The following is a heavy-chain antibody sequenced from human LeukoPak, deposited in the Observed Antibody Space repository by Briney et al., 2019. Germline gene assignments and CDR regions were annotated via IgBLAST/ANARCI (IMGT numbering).Heavy chain of an antibody. D-gene: IGHD6-19*01. V-gene: IGHV3-49*04. CDR3: SRAYSTGWLGINDY. CDR1: GFTFSDYA. J-gene: IGHJ4*02. CDR2: IRNKANGGTT. Sequence: GGSLRLSCAASGFTFSDYAMTWVRQAPGKGLEWVGFIRNKANGGTTDYAASVKGRFTISRDDSKTIAYLQMNSLKTEDTAVYYCSRAYSTGWLGINDYWGQGALVTVSS.